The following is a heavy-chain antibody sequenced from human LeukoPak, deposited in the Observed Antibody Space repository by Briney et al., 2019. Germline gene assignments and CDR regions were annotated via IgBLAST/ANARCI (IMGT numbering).Heavy chain of an antibody. Sequence: ASVKVSCKVSGYTLTELSMHWVRQAPGKGLEWMGGFDPEDGETIYAQKFQGRVTMTEDTSTDTAYMELSSLRSEDAAVYYCATDHPVRGVKVYWGQGTLVTVSS. CDR2: FDPEDGET. V-gene: IGHV1-24*01. CDR3: ATDHPVRGVKVY. D-gene: IGHD3-10*01. J-gene: IGHJ4*02. CDR1: GYTLTELS.